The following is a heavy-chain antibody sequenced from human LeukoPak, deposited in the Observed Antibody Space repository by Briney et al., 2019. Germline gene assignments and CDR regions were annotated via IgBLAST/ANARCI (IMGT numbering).Heavy chain of an antibody. V-gene: IGHV3-23*01. CDR1: GFTFSSYP. Sequence: QPGMSLRLSCAASGFTFSSYPMSWVRQAPGKGLEWVSGINNRGGSTYNADSVKGRFTISRDNSKNTLYLQMNSLRVEDTAVYYCAKAFGLSRHGMDVWGQGTTVTVSS. D-gene: IGHD3-16*01. J-gene: IGHJ6*02. CDR3: AKAFGLSRHGMDV. CDR2: INNRGGST.